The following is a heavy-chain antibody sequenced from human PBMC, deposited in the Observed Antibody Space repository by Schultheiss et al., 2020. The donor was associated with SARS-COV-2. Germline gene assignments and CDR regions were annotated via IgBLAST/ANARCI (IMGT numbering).Heavy chain of an antibody. Sequence: GSLRLSCAASGFTFSSYWMHWVRQPPGKGLEWIGELYQSGRTNYNPSLKSRVTISVDESKNQFSLNLRSVTAADTAVYYCARCCLPGRYCSSTSCYDGMDIWGQGTTVTVSS. V-gene: IGHV4-4*02. CDR3: ARCCLPGRYCSSTSCYDGMDI. CDR1: GFTFSSYW. J-gene: IGHJ6*02. D-gene: IGHD2-2*01. CDR2: LYQSGRT.